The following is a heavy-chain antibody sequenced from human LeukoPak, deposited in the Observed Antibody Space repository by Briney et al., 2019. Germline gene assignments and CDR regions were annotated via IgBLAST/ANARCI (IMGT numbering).Heavy chain of an antibody. Sequence: PGGSLRLSCAASGLTFSNYAMSWVRQAPGKGLEWVSSISGSGGSTYYADSVRGRFTISRDNSKNTLYLQMNSLRAEDTAVYYCAKDPGGSYWAGWFDPWGQGTLVTVSS. CDR3: AKDPGGSYWAGWFDP. D-gene: IGHD1-26*01. J-gene: IGHJ5*02. CDR1: GLTFSNYA. V-gene: IGHV3-23*01. CDR2: ISGSGGST.